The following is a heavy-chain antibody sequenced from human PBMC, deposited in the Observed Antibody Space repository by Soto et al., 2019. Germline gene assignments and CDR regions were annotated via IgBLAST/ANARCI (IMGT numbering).Heavy chain of an antibody. CDR1: GGSFSGYY. CDR2: INHSGST. V-gene: IGHV4-34*01. Sequence: SETLSLTCAVYGGSFSGYYWSWIRQPPGKGLEWIGEINHSGSTNYNPSLKSRVTISVDTSKNQFSLKLSSVTAADTAVYYCARGRVAVAGTRWFDPWGQGTLVTVSS. J-gene: IGHJ5*02. CDR3: ARGRVAVAGTRWFDP. D-gene: IGHD6-19*01.